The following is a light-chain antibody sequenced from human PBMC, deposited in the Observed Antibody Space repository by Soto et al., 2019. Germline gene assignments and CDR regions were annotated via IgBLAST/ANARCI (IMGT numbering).Light chain of an antibody. CDR3: QKYNSAPYT. CDR2: AAS. V-gene: IGKV1-27*01. J-gene: IGKJ2*01. CDR1: QGISNY. Sequence: DIQMTQSPSSLSASVGDRVTITCRARQGISNYLAWYQQKPGKVPKVLIYAASTLQSGVPSRSSGSGSGTDFTLTISSLQPEDVATYYCQKYNSAPYTFGLGTKLEIK.